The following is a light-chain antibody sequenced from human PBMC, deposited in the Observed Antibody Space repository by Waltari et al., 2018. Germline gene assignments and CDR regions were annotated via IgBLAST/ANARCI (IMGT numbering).Light chain of an antibody. CDR2: LNSDASY. CDR1: SGHNYA. CDR3: QTWGTGVVV. Sequence: QIVLTQSPSASASLGASVKLTCTLTSGHNYAVSWHQQQPGKGPRALLKLNSDASYTKGDGIPDRFPGASPGPERYLTISSLQAVDEADCYCQTWGTGVVVFGGGTRLTV. J-gene: IGLJ3*02. V-gene: IGLV4-69*01.